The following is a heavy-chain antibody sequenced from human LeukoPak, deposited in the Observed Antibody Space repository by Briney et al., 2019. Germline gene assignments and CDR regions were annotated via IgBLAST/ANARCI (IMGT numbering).Heavy chain of an antibody. V-gene: IGHV4-61*02. Sequence: SQTLSLTCTVSGGSISSGSYYWSWIRQPAGKGLEWIGRIYTSGSTNYNPSLKSRVTISVDPSKNQFSLKLSSVTAADTAVYYCARDQCSSTSCSYHDAFDIWGQGTMVTVSS. CDR2: IYTSGST. CDR1: GGSISSGSYY. D-gene: IGHD2-2*01. J-gene: IGHJ3*02. CDR3: ARDQCSSTSCSYHDAFDI.